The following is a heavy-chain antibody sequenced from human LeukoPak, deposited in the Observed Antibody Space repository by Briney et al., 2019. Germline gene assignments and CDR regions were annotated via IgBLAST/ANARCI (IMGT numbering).Heavy chain of an antibody. J-gene: IGHJ4*02. CDR1: GFTFSSYG. CDR3: VYCSGGDCFYAVRGWTY. CDR2: ISYDETNK. D-gene: IGHD2-15*01. Sequence: GGSLRLSCAASGFTFSSYGMHWVRQAPGKGLEWVAVISYDETNKYYADSVKGRFTISRDNSKNTVYLQMDSLRADDTAVYYCVYCSGGDCFYAVRGWTYWGQGTLVTVSS. V-gene: IGHV3-30*03.